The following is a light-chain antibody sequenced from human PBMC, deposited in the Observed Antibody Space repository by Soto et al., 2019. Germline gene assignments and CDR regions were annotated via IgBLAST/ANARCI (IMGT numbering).Light chain of an antibody. Sequence: EIVFTQSPGTLSLSPGERATLSCRASQSVSNNYLAWYQQKPGQAPRLLIYGASNRATGIPDGFSGSGSGTDFTLTISRLEPEDFAVYYCQQRSNGPPITFGQGTRLEI. CDR2: GAS. CDR3: QQRSNGPPIT. CDR1: QSVSNNY. J-gene: IGKJ5*01. V-gene: IGKV3D-20*02.